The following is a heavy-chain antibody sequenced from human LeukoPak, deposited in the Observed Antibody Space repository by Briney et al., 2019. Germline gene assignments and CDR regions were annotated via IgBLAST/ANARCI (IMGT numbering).Heavy chain of an antibody. D-gene: IGHD3-10*01. CDR3: ARSVRGVIFDV. V-gene: IGHV3-21*01. CDR2: ISSSSSYT. Sequence: GGSLRLSCAASGFTFSSYSMNWVRQAPGKGREGVSSISSSSSYTYYADSVKGRFTISRDNAKTSLYLQMNRLRAEDTAVYYCARSVRGVIFDVWGKGTTVIVSS. CDR1: GFTFSSYS. J-gene: IGHJ6*04.